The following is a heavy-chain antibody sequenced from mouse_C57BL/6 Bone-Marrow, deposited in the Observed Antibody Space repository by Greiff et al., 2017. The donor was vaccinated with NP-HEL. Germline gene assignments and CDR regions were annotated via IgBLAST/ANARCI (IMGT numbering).Heavy chain of an antibody. Sequence: DVKLVESGGGLVKPGGSLKLSCAASGFTFSDYGMHWVRQAPEKGLEWVAYISSGSSTIYYADTVKGRFTISRDNAKNTLFLQMTSLRSEDTAMYYCARPGITTVVATMDYWGQGTSVTVSS. D-gene: IGHD1-1*01. V-gene: IGHV5-17*01. CDR3: ARPGITTVVATMDY. CDR1: GFTFSDYG. CDR2: ISSGSSTI. J-gene: IGHJ4*01.